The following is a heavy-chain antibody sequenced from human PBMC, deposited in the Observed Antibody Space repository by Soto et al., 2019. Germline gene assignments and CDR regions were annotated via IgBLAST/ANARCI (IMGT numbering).Heavy chain of an antibody. CDR1: GYSFTSYW. V-gene: IGHV5-10-1*01. CDR3: APFRIAVAGDSYYYYYCMDV. CDR2: IDPSDSYN. J-gene: IGHJ6*02. Sequence: GESLEISCKGSGYSFTSYWMSWVRQMPGKGLEWMGRIDPSDSYNNYSTSFQGDVAISADKSISTAYLQWSGLKASDTDMYYWAPFRIAVAGDSYYYYYCMDVWRQGTTVTVSS. D-gene: IGHD6-19*01.